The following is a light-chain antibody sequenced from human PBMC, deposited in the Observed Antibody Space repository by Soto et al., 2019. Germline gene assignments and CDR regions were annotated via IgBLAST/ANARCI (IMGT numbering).Light chain of an antibody. Sequence: QSVLTQPHSVSAAPGQKVTISCSGSTSNIGNNYVSWYQHLPGTAPKLLIYDHDNQPSGIPDRFSGSKSGTSATLGITGLQTGDEAYYYCVTRDSILRGVVFGGGTKLTV. CDR1: TSNIGNNY. J-gene: IGLJ2*01. CDR3: VTRDSILRGVV. V-gene: IGLV1-51*01. CDR2: DHD.